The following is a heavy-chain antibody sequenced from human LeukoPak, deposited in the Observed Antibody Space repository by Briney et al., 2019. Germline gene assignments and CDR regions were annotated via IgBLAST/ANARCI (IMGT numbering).Heavy chain of an antibody. Sequence: PGRSLRLSCAASGFTFSSYAMHWVRQAPGKGLEWVSSISSSSSYIYCADSVKGRFTISRDNAKNSLYLQMNSLRAEDTAVYYCARAHMVRGPGVWWFDPWGQGTLVTVSS. J-gene: IGHJ5*02. D-gene: IGHD3-10*01. CDR3: ARAHMVRGPGVWWFDP. CDR1: GFTFSSYA. CDR2: ISSSSSYI. V-gene: IGHV3-21*01.